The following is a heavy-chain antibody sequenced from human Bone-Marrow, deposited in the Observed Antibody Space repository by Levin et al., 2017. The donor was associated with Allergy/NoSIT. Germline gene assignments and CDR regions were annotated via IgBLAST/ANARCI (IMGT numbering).Heavy chain of an antibody. CDR1: GFTFTTYW. CDR2: IKQDGSEK. V-gene: IGHV3-7*01. J-gene: IGHJ4*02. D-gene: IGHD3-16*01. CDR3: ASGSRGTSFGY. Sequence: GESLKISCAASGFTFTTYWMSWVRQAPGKGLEWVANIKQDGSEKYYVDSVKGRFTISRDNAKNSLYLQMNSLRAEDTAVYYCASGSRGTSFGYWGQGTLVTVSS.